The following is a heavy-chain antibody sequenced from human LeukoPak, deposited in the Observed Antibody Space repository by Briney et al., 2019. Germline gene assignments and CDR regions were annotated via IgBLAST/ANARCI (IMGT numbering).Heavy chain of an antibody. D-gene: IGHD6-13*01. CDR2: ISGSGGST. Sequence: GGSLRLSCAASGFTFTSYAMSWARQAPGKGLEWVSVISGSGGSTYYADSVKGRFTISRDNSKNTLYLQMNSLRAENTAVFYCAKCREGIAAPYTDYWGQGTLVTVSS. J-gene: IGHJ4*02. CDR1: GFTFTSYA. V-gene: IGHV3-23*01. CDR3: AKCREGIAAPYTDY.